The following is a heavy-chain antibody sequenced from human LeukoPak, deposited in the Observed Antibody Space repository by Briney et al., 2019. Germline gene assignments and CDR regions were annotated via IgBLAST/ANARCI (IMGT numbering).Heavy chain of an antibody. J-gene: IGHJ4*02. CDR1: GGSFSGYY. CDR2: INHSGST. CDR3: ARMPGSRYLDY. D-gene: IGHD3-10*01. Sequence: SETLSLTCAVYGGSFSGYYWSWIRQPPGKGLEWIGEINHSGSTNYNPSLKSRVTISVDTSKNQFSLKLSSVTAADTALYYCARMPGSRYLDYWGQGTLVTVSS. V-gene: IGHV4-34*01.